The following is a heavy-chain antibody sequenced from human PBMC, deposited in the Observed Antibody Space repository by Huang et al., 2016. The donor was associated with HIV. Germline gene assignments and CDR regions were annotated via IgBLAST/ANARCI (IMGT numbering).Heavy chain of an antibody. CDR1: GVPISSGGFY. CDR3: ARAPYDSRGYYW. J-gene: IGHJ4*02. CDR2: VYYSGST. Sequence: QVRLQESGPGLVRPSQTLALTCTVSGVPISSGGFYWTWIRRPPEKGLEWIGYVYYSGSTHDNPSLKSRVTISVDMSKNQFYLKLNSVTAADTAVYYCARAPYDSRGYYWWGQGTLVTVSS. V-gene: IGHV4-30-4*08. D-gene: IGHD3-22*01.